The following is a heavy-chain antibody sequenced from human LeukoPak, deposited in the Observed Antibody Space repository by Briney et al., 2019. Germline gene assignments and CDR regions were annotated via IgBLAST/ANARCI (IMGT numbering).Heavy chain of an antibody. CDR1: GGSVSSGSYY. Sequence: SETLSLTCTVSGGSVSSGSYYWSWIRQPPGKGLEWIGYIYYSGSAKYNPSLKSRVTISVDTSKNQFSLKLTSMTAANTAVYYCARDHGSNDAFDIWGQGTMVTVSS. CDR3: ARDHGSNDAFDI. CDR2: IYYSGSA. V-gene: IGHV4-61*01. D-gene: IGHD3-22*01. J-gene: IGHJ3*02.